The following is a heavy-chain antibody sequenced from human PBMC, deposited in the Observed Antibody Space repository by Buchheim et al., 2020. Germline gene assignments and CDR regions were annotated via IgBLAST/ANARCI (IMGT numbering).Heavy chain of an antibody. Sequence: EVQLVETGGGLIQPGGSLRLSCAASGFTVSSNYMSWVRQAPGKGLEWVSVIYSGGSTYYADSVKGRFTIPRDNSKNTLYLQMNSLRAEDTAVYYCARDYYDSSGLPYGMDVWGQGTT. CDR3: ARDYYDSSGLPYGMDV. CDR1: GFTVSSNY. CDR2: IYSGGST. V-gene: IGHV3-53*02. D-gene: IGHD3-22*01. J-gene: IGHJ6*02.